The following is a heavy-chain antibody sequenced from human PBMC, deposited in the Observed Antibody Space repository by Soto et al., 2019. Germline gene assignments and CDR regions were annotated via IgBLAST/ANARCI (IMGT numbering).Heavy chain of an antibody. CDR2: INPNGGST. Sequence: QVQLVQSGAEVKRPGASVKVSCKASGYTFTTYYMHWVRQAPGQGLEWLGIINPNGGSTTYAQKFQGRVTMTRDTSTITVYLELSSMRSEDTAVYYCARAGYCSGGTCFHGNCHYWGQGTLVTVSA. V-gene: IGHV1-46*01. D-gene: IGHD2-15*01. J-gene: IGHJ4*02. CDR3: ARAGYCSGGTCFHGNCHY. CDR1: GYTFTTYY.